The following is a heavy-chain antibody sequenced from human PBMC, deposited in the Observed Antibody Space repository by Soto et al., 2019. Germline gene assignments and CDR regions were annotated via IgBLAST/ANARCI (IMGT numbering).Heavy chain of an antibody. J-gene: IGHJ3*02. CDR1: GGTFSSYA. CDR3: ERVRGTATISDAFDI. V-gene: IGHV1-69*13. Sequence: AVKVSCKASGGTFSSYAISWVRQAPGQGLEWMGGIIPIFGTSNYAQKFQGRVTITADESTSTAYMELSSLRSEDTAVYYCERVRGTATISDAFDIWGQGTMVTV. D-gene: IGHD5-12*01. CDR2: IIPIFGTS.